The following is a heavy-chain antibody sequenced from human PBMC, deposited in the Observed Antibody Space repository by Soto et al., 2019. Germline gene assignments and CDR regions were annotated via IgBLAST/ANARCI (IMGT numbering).Heavy chain of an antibody. Sequence: QVQLVQSGAEVKQPGSSVKVSCKASGGTFSSYSINWVRQAPGQGLEWMGAIIPIFGTANYAQEFQGRVTITADESTSTDYMELSSLRSEDTAVYSCARDGGRHSGGIDYWGQGTLVTVTS. CDR2: IIPIFGTA. D-gene: IGHD1-26*01. V-gene: IGHV1-69*01. CDR1: GGTFSSYS. CDR3: ARDGGRHSGGIDY. J-gene: IGHJ4*02.